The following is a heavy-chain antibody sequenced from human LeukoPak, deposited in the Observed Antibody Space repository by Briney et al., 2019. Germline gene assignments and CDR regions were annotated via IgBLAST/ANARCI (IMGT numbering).Heavy chain of an antibody. CDR2: MNPNSGNT. J-gene: IGHJ4*02. CDR1: GYTFTSYD. D-gene: IGHD3-10*01. CDR3: ARYGSGSYGY. Sequence: ASVKVSCKASGYTFTSYDINWVRQATGQGLEWMGWMNPNSGNTGYAQKFQGRVTITADESTSTAYMELSSLRSEDTAVYYCARYGSGSYGYWGQGTLVTVSS. V-gene: IGHV1-8*03.